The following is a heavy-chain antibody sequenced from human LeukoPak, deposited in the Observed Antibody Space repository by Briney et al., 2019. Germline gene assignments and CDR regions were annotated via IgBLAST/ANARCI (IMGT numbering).Heavy chain of an antibody. V-gene: IGHV4-59*12. CDR1: GGSISSYY. CDR2: IYYSGST. D-gene: IGHD3-22*01. Sequence: SETLSLTCTVSGGSISSYYWSWIRQPPGKGLEWIGYIYYSGSTNYNPSLKSRVTISVDTSKNQFSLKLSSVTAADTAVYYCARALYYDSSGYHTDFDYWGQGTLVTVSS. J-gene: IGHJ4*02. CDR3: ARALYYDSSGYHTDFDY.